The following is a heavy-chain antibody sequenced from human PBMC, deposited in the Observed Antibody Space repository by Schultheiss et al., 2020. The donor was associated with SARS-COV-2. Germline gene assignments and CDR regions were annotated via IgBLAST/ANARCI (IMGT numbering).Heavy chain of an antibody. V-gene: IGHV3-21*01. D-gene: IGHD5-12*01. CDR2: ISSSSSYI. Sequence: GGSLRLSCAASGFTFSSYSMNWVRQAPGKGLEWVSSISSSSSYIYYADSVKGRFTISRDNAKNSLYLQMNSLRAEDTAVYYCARDSLQWLRLPPSGVYYGMDVWGQGTTVTVSS. J-gene: IGHJ6*02. CDR3: ARDSLQWLRLPPSGVYYGMDV. CDR1: GFTFSSYS.